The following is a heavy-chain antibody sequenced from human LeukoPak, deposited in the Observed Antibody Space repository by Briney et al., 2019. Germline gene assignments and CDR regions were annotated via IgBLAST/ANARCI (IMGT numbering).Heavy chain of an antibody. CDR2: IYTGGST. D-gene: IGHD6-13*01. J-gene: IGHJ4*02. Sequence: PSETLSLTCAVYGGSFSGYYWSWIRQPAGKGLEWIGRIYTGGSTNYNPSLKSRVAMSVDTSKNQFSLMLNSVTAADTAVYYCARGFGSSWYYFDYWGQGTLVTVSS. CDR3: ARGFGSSWYYFDY. V-gene: IGHV4-59*10. CDR1: GGSFSGYY.